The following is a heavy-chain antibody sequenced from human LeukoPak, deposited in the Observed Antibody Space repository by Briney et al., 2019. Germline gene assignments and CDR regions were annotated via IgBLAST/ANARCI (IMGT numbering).Heavy chain of an antibody. CDR3: ARVPYSNYWFDP. CDR2: ISSSGSTI. CDR1: GFTFSSYA. D-gene: IGHD4-11*01. V-gene: IGHV3-48*04. Sequence: GGSLRLSXAASGFTFSSYAMSWVRQTPGKGLEWVSYISSSGSTIYYADSVKGRFTISRDNAKNSLYLQMNSLRAEDTAVYYCARVPYSNYWFDPWGQGTLVTVSS. J-gene: IGHJ5*02.